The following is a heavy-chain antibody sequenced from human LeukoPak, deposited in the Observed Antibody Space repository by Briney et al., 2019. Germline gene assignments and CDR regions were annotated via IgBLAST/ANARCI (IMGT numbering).Heavy chain of an antibody. D-gene: IGHD2-15*01. Sequence: PSETLSLTCTVSGGSISSSSYYWGWIRQPPGKGLEYIGSIYYSGSTYYNPSLKSRVTMSVDTSKNHFSLKLTSVTAADTAVYYCARLRSAAEYYFDYWGQGTLVTVSP. CDR1: GGSISSSSYY. V-gene: IGHV4-39*02. J-gene: IGHJ4*02. CDR2: IYYSGST. CDR3: ARLRSAAEYYFDY.